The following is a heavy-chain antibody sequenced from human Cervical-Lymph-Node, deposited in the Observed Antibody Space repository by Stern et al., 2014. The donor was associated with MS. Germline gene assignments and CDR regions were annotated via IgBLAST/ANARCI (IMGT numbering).Heavy chain of an antibody. Sequence: EVQLVESGGGFVKPGGSLRLSCAASGFTFRNAWMTWIRQAPGKGLEWVGRIKSKTDGGTTDYAAPVKGRFTISRDDSKNTLYLQMNSLKTEDTAVYYCTTLDRSYPYYYYGMDVWGQGTTVTVSS. D-gene: IGHD1-26*01. J-gene: IGHJ6*02. CDR1: GFTFRNAW. CDR3: TTLDRSYPYYYYGMDV. CDR2: IKSKTDGGTT. V-gene: IGHV3-15*01.